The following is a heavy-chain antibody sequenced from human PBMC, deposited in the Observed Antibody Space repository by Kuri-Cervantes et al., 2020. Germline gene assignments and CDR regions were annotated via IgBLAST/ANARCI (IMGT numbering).Heavy chain of an antibody. V-gene: IGHV3-23*01. CDR3: ARGVGTTQGKYFFDC. Sequence: ETLSLTCAASGFTVSSNYMSWVRQAPGRGLEWVSAISGSGTTTSYADSVKGRFTISRDNSQNTLYLQMTSLRAEDTAVYYCARGVGTTQGKYFFDCWGQGTLVTVSS. CDR2: ISGSGTTT. CDR1: GFTVSSNY. J-gene: IGHJ4*02. D-gene: IGHD1-1*01.